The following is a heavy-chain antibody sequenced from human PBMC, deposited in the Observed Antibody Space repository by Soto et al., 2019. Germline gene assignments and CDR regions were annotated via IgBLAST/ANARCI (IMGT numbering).Heavy chain of an antibody. CDR2: MNAGSGDT. J-gene: IGHJ4*02. Sequence: QVHLVQSGAEVQKPGASVKVSCKASGSTVTNYAVHWVRHAPGQSLEWMGWMNAGSGDTKSSQKFQGRVTITRDTSESTVYMELSRRTSEATAIYYCAKGAYDFWSGYQYLDSWGQGSLVTVSA. CDR1: GSTVTNYA. D-gene: IGHD3-3*01. V-gene: IGHV1-3*01. CDR3: AKGAYDFWSGYQYLDS.